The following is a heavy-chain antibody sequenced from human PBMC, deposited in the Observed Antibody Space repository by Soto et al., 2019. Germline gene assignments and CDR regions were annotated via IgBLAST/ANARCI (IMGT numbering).Heavy chain of an antibody. J-gene: IGHJ6*03. Sequence: QVQLQESGPGLVKPSETLSLTCTVSRGSVSSYYWTWIRQPPGQGLEWMGHMYYSGKMIYNPSLKSRVIMSVDTSKKQFSLNLSSVTAADTAVYYCARVVAAFAYYYMDGWGRGTTVTVSS. D-gene: IGHD2-21*01. CDR2: MYYSGKM. CDR1: RGSVSSYY. V-gene: IGHV4-59*02. CDR3: ARVVAAFAYYYMDG.